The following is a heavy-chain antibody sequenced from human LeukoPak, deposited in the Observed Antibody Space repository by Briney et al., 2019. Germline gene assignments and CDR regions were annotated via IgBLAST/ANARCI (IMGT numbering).Heavy chain of an antibody. CDR2: INPNSGGT. Sequence: ASVKVSCKASGYAFTGYYMHWVRQAPGQGLEWMGWINPNSGGTNYAQKFQGRVTMTRDTSISTAYMELSRLRSDDTAVYYCARQYYYDSSGSAGLDYWGQGTLVTVSS. CDR3: ARQYYYDSSGSAGLDY. D-gene: IGHD3-22*01. V-gene: IGHV1-2*02. J-gene: IGHJ4*02. CDR1: GYAFTGYY.